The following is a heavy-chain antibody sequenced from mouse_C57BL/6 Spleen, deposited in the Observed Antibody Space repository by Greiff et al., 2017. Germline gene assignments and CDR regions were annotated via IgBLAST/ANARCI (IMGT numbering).Heavy chain of an antibody. Sequence: VQLQQSDAELVKPGASVKISCKVSGYTFTDHTIHWMKQRPEQGLEWIGYIYPRDGSTKYNEKFKGKATLTADKSSSTAYLQLNNLTSEDSAVYFCARRNSSGYAWFAYWGQGTLVTVSA. CDR2: IYPRDGST. CDR3: ARRNSSGYAWFAY. D-gene: IGHD3-2*02. J-gene: IGHJ3*01. CDR1: GYTFTDHT. V-gene: IGHV1-78*01.